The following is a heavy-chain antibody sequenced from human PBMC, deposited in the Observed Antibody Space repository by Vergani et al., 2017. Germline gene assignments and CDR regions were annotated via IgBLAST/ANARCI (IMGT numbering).Heavy chain of an antibody. CDR2: IYSGGST. CDR3: ATARYSSGWDTDAFDI. J-gene: IGHJ3*02. Sequence: EVQLLESGGGLVQPAGSLRLSCAASGFTFSSYAMSWVRQAPGKGLEWVSVIYSGGSTYYADSVKGRFTISRDNSKNTLYLQMNSLRAEDTAVYYCATARYSSGWDTDAFDIWGQGTMVTVSS. CDR1: GFTFSSYA. V-gene: IGHV3-66*01. D-gene: IGHD6-19*01.